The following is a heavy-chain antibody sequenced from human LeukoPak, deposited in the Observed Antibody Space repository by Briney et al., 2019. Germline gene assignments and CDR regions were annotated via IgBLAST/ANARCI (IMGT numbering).Heavy chain of an antibody. D-gene: IGHD3-22*01. CDR3: AKDFFEDYDTIIAVDY. J-gene: IGHJ4*02. CDR1: GFTFSSYE. CDR2: IASGGGANR. V-gene: IGHV3-48*03. Sequence: PGGSLRLSCAASGFTFSSYEMNWVRQAPGKGLEWVSYIASGGGANRFYSESVKGRFTISRDNAKNSLYLHMNSLRAEDTGVYYCAKDFFEDYDTIIAVDYWGQGTLVTVSS.